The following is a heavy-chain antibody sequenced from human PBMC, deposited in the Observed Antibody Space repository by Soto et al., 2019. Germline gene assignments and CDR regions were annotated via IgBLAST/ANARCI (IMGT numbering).Heavy chain of an antibody. D-gene: IGHD5-18*01. V-gene: IGHV1-69*12. CDR1: GGTFSTYA. Sequence: QVQLVQSGAEVKKPESSVKVSCKAPGGTFSTYAISWVRQAPGQGLEWMGGIISMFGTANYAQRFQDRVTITADESTNTVYMERSSLRSEDTAVYFCASGIQLWLRRINNGYSGWGQGTLVTVSS. CDR2: IISMFGTA. CDR3: ASGIQLWLRRINNGYSG. J-gene: IGHJ4*02.